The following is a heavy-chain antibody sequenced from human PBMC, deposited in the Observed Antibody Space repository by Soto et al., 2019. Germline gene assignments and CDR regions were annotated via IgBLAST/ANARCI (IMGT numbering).Heavy chain of an antibody. Sequence: SETLSLTCTVSGGSVSNSNYYWGWIRQSPGKGLEWIGSVYYRGRSYSKSSVKSRVTIAVDTSKNQFSLNLNSVTASDTAVYFCVSQRTSVLTQAYFDYWGPGALVTVSS. D-gene: IGHD2-8*01. CDR1: GGSVSNSNYY. CDR3: VSQRTSVLTQAYFDY. J-gene: IGHJ4*02. V-gene: IGHV4-39*01. CDR2: VYYRGRS.